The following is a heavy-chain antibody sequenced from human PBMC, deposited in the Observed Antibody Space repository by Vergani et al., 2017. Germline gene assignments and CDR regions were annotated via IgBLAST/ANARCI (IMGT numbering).Heavy chain of an antibody. J-gene: IGHJ6*03. CDR1: GFTFSTYA. D-gene: IGHD2-2*01. CDR2: NSGSGGST. Sequence: EVQLLESGGGLVQPGGSLRLSCAASGFTFSTYAMTWVRQAPGKGLEWVSTNSGSGGSTYYADSVKGRFTISRDNSKNTLYLQMNSLRAEDTAVYYCAKLLGYCSSTSCEGYMDVWGKGTTVTVSS. CDR3: AKLLGYCSSTSCEGYMDV. V-gene: IGHV3-23*01.